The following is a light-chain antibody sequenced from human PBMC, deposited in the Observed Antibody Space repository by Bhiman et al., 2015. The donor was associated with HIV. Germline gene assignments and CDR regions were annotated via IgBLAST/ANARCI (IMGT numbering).Light chain of an antibody. CDR1: SGSIAADY. J-gene: IGLJ3*02. Sequence: NFMLTQPHSVSESPGKTITISCSRSSGSIAADYVQWFQQRPGTSPITVIYEHDQRPSGVPDRFSGSIDLSSNSASLTISGLQAEDEADYSCSSYTTSSTWVFGGGTTLTVL. CDR2: EHD. CDR3: SSYTTSSTWV. V-gene: IGLV6-57*01.